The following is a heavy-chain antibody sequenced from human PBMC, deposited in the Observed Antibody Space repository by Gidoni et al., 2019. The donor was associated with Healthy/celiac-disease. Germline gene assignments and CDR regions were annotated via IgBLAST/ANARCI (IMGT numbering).Heavy chain of an antibody. V-gene: IGHV3-33*01. D-gene: IGHD4-17*01. CDR3: ARAPLYGDYSFDY. J-gene: IGHJ4*02. CDR1: GFTFSSYG. CDR2: IWYDGSNK. Sequence: VQLVESGGGVVQPGRSLRLSCAASGFTFSSYGMHWVRPAPGKGLEWVAVIWYDGSNKYYADSVKGRFTISRDNSKNTLYLQMNSLRAEDTAVYYCARAPLYGDYSFDYWGQGTLVTVSS.